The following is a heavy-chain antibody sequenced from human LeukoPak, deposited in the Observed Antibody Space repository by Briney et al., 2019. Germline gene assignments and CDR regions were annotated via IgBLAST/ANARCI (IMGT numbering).Heavy chain of an antibody. CDR2: ISSSSSYI. Sequence: PGGSLRLSCAASGFTFSSYSMNWVRQAPGKGLEWVSSISSSSSYIYYADSVKGRFTISRDNAKNSLYLQMNSLRAEDTAVYYCARDLTMVRGVIIWGAFDAFDIWGQGTMVTVSS. D-gene: IGHD3-10*01. V-gene: IGHV3-21*01. J-gene: IGHJ3*02. CDR3: ARDLTMVRGVIIWGAFDAFDI. CDR1: GFTFSSYS.